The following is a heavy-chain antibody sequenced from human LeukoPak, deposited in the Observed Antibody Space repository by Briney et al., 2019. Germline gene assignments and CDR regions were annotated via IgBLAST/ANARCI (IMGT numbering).Heavy chain of an antibody. CDR1: GFTFSSYG. CDR3: ARDASRGLVSDY. J-gene: IGHJ4*02. V-gene: IGHV3-21*01. D-gene: IGHD3-10*01. CDR2: ISSSSRNI. Sequence: GGSLRLSCAASGFTFSSYGMNWVRQAPGKGLEWVSSISSSSRNIFYADSVTGRFTISRDNAKNSLYLQMISLRAEDTAVSYCARDASRGLVSDYWGQGTLVTASS.